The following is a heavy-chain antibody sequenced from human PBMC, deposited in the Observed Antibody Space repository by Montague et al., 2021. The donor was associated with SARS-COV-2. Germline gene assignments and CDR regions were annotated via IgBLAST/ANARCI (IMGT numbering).Heavy chain of an antibody. J-gene: IGHJ3*01. CDR1: GFSFRAFS. Sequence: SLRLSCAASGFSFRAFSMTWVRQAPGKGLEWVSTVSRSGDTTHYADSVKGRFTISRDNSKTTLDLQMSGLRAEDTAIYFCAKHMTTGLHAFHVWGQGTMVTVSS. V-gene: IGHV3-23*01. CDR2: VSRSGDTT. CDR3: AKHMTTGLHAFHV. D-gene: IGHD4-11*01.